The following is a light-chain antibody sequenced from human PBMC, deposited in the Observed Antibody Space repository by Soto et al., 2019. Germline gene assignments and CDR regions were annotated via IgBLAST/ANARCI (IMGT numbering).Light chain of an antibody. CDR1: SSDVGGYNY. CDR2: EVT. Sequence: QSALTQPPSASGSPGQSVTISCTGTSSDVGGYNYVAWFQQHPGKAPKLMIYEVTKRPSGVPDRFSGSKSGNTASLTVSGPQAEDEADYYCSSYAGSSTYVFGTGTKLTVL. J-gene: IGLJ1*01. CDR3: SSYAGSSTYV. V-gene: IGLV2-8*01.